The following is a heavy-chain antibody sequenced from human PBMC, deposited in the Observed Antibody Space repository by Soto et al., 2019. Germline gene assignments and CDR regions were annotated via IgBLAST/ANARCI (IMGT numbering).Heavy chain of an antibody. V-gene: IGHV3-30*18. Sequence: PGGSLRLSCAASGFTFSSYGMHWVRQAPGKGLEWVAVISYDGSNKYYADSVKGRFTISRDNSKNTLYLQMNSLRAEDTAVYYCAKSYSGSYLNGYYFDYWGQGTLVTVSS. J-gene: IGHJ4*02. CDR1: GFTFSSYG. D-gene: IGHD1-26*01. CDR2: ISYDGSNK. CDR3: AKSYSGSYLNGYYFDY.